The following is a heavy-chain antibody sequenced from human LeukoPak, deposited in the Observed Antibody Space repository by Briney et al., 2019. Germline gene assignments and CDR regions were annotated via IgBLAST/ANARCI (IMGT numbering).Heavy chain of an antibody. V-gene: IGHV3-23*01. Sequence: GGSLRLSCADSGFTFTNYAMSWVRQAPGKGLEWVSAISGSGTRTYYADSVKGRFTISRDNSKNTLYLQMNSLRAEDRAVYYCAKEQTSSGFFDYWGQGTLVTVSS. CDR1: GFTFTNYA. J-gene: IGHJ4*02. CDR2: ISGSGTRT. D-gene: IGHD2-2*01. CDR3: AKEQTSSGFFDY.